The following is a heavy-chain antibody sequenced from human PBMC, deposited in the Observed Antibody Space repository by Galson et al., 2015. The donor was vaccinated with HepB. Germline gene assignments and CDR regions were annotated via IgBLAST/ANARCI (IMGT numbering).Heavy chain of an antibody. CDR1: GFTFSSYG. D-gene: IGHD2-2*01. Sequence: SLRLSCAASGFTFSSYGMHWVRQAPGKGLEWVAVIWYDGSNKYYADSVKGRFTISRDNSKNTLYLQMNSLRAEDTAVYYCARGWQCSSTSCYLVALPDYWGQQGTLVTVSS. CDR2: IWYDGSNK. CDR3: ARGWQCSSTSCYLVALPDY. V-gene: IGHV3-33*01. J-gene: IGHJ4*01.